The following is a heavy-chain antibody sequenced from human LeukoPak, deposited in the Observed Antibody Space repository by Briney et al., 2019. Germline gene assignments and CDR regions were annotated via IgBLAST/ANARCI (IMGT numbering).Heavy chain of an antibody. Sequence: GGSLRLSCAASGFTFSSYAMHWVRQAPGKGLEWVAVISYDGSHKYYADSVKGRFTISRDNSKNTLYLQMNSLRAEDTAVYYCARSGGRIYYYYYMDVWGKGTTVTVSS. CDR1: GFTFSSYA. CDR2: ISYDGSHK. CDR3: ARSGGRIYYYYYMDV. J-gene: IGHJ6*03. V-gene: IGHV3-30*01. D-gene: IGHD1-26*01.